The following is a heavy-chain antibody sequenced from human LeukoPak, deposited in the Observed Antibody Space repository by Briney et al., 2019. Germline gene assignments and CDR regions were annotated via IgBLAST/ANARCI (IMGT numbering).Heavy chain of an antibody. CDR1: GYTFTGYY. Sequence: ASVKVSCKASGYTFTGYYMHWVRQAPGQGLEWMGWINPSSGGTNYAQKFQGRVTMTRDTSISTAYMELSRLRSDDTAVYYCASTVVTPYYYYYGMDVWGQGTTVTVSS. CDR3: ASTVVTPYYYYYGMDV. CDR2: INPSSGGT. V-gene: IGHV1-2*02. J-gene: IGHJ6*02. D-gene: IGHD4-23*01.